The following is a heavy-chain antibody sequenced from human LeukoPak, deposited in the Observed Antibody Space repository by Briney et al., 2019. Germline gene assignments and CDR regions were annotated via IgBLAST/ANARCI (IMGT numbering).Heavy chain of an antibody. CDR1: GYSISSGYY. J-gene: IGHJ4*02. CDR2: IYHSGST. Sequence: SETLSLTCTVSGYSISSGYYWGWIRQPPRKGLVWIGSIYHSGSTYYNPSLKSRVTISVDTSKNQFSLKLSSVTAADTAVYYCARCGYSAVEFDYWGQGTLVTVSS. D-gene: IGHD5-18*01. CDR3: ARCGYSAVEFDY. V-gene: IGHV4-38-2*02.